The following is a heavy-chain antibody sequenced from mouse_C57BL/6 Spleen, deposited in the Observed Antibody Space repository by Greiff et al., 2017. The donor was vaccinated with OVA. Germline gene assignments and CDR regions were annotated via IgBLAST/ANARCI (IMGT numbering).Heavy chain of an antibody. CDR2: IDPSDSYT. V-gene: IGHV1-69*01. CDR3: ARGGYSNFYWYFDV. D-gene: IGHD2-5*01. CDR1: GYTFTSYW. Sequence: VQLQQPGAELVMPGASVKLSCKASGYTFTSYWMHWVKQRPGQGLEWIGEIDPSDSYTNYNQKFKGKSTLTVDKSSSTAYMQLSSLTSEDSAVYYCARGGYSNFYWYFDVWGTGTTGTVSS. J-gene: IGHJ1*03.